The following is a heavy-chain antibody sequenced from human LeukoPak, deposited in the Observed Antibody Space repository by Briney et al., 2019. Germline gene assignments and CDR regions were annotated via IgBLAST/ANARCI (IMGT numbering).Heavy chain of an antibody. Sequence: PGGSLRLSCSASGFTVSSNYMSWVRQAPGKGLEWVSVIYRGGSTYYADSVKGRFTISRDNSKNTLYLQMNSLRAEDTAVYYCAREHQYYFDSWGQGTLVTVSS. D-gene: IGHD2-2*01. J-gene: IGHJ4*02. V-gene: IGHV3-66*02. CDR3: AREHQYYFDS. CDR2: IYRGGST. CDR1: GFTVSSNY.